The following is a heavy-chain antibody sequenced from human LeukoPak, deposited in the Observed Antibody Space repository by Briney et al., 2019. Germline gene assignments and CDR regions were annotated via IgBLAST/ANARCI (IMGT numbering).Heavy chain of an antibody. Sequence: PSETLSLTCAVYGGSFSGYYWSWIRQPAGKGLEWIGRIYTSGSTNYNPSLKSRVTMSVDTSKNQFSLKLSSVTAADTAVYYCASERLAANDAFDIWGQGTMVTVSS. CDR1: GGSFSGYY. CDR3: ASERLAANDAFDI. J-gene: IGHJ3*02. V-gene: IGHV4-59*10. D-gene: IGHD3-3*01. CDR2: IYTSGST.